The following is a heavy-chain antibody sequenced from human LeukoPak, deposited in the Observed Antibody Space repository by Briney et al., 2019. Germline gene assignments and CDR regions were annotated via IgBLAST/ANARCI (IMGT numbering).Heavy chain of an antibody. J-gene: IGHJ4*02. V-gene: IGHV4-59*10. CDR1: GGPISWYY. D-gene: IGHD3-22*01. CDR3: ARYYDSSGYWSTPHFDY. CDR2: IYTSGST. Sequence: SETLSLTCAVSGGPISWYYWSWIRQPAGKGLEWIGRIYTSGSTNYNPSLESRVTMSVDTSKNQFSLKLSSVTAADTAVYYCARYYDSSGYWSTPHFDYWGQGTLVTVSS.